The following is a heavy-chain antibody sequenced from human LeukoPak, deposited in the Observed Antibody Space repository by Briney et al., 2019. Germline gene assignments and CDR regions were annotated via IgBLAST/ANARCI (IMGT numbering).Heavy chain of an antibody. CDR3: AKGLTYGDTAMVNGVDY. J-gene: IGHJ4*02. V-gene: IGHV1-69*13. D-gene: IGHD5-18*01. CDR1: GGTFSSYA. CDR2: IIPIFGTA. Sequence: SVKVSCKASGGTFSSYAISWVRQAPGQGLEWMGGIIPIFGTANYAQKFQGRVTITADESTSTAYMELSSLRAEDTAVYYCAKGLTYGDTAMVNGVDYWGQGTLVTVSS.